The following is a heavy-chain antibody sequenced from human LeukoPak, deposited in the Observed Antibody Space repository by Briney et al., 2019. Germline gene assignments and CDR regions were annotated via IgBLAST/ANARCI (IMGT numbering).Heavy chain of an antibody. Sequence: SETLSLTCTVSGGSISSYYWSWIRQPPGKGLEWIGYIYYSGSTNYNPSLKSRVTISVDTSKNQFSLKLSSVTAADTAVYYCARDRAVAGLDYWGQGTLFTVSS. CDR3: ARDRAVAGLDY. CDR1: GGSISSYY. D-gene: IGHD6-19*01. CDR2: IYYSGST. J-gene: IGHJ4*02. V-gene: IGHV4-59*01.